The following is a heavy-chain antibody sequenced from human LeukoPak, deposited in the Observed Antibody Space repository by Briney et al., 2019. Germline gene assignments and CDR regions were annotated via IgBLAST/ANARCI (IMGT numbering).Heavy chain of an antibody. CDR2: ISSSGTDI. CDR3: ARGRYYYGSWYMDV. J-gene: IGHJ6*02. CDR1: EFTFSDYQ. Sequence: GGSLRLSCAASEFTFSDYQTNWIRQAPGKGLEWVSYISSSGTDIYYADSVKGRFTISRDNAKNSLYLQMNSLRAEDTAVYYCARGRYYYGSWYMDVWGQGTTVTVSS. D-gene: IGHD3-10*01. V-gene: IGHV3-11*01.